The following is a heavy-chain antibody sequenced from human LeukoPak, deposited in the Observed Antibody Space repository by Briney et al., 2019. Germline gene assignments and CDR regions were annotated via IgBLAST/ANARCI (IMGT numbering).Heavy chain of an antibody. CDR3: ARARYYDSSGYYNERTFDY. V-gene: IGHV4-59*01. Sequence: SETLSLTCTDPGGSLSSYYRSWIRQPPGKGLEWIGYIYYSGSTNYNPSLKSRVTISVDTSKNQFSLKLSSVTAADTAVYYCARARYYDSSGYYNERTFDYWGQGTLVTVSS. D-gene: IGHD3-22*01. CDR2: IYYSGST. CDR1: GGSLSSYY. J-gene: IGHJ4*02.